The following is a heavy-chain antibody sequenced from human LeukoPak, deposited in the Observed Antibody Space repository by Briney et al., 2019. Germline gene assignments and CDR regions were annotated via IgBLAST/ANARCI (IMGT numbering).Heavy chain of an antibody. V-gene: IGHV3-74*01. CDR1: GFTFSNYW. CDR3: ARGVRSTYFDY. Sequence: GGSLRLSCAASGFTFSNYWMHWVRQAPGKGLVWVSRIKSDGSSPIYADSVKGRFTISRDNAENTLYLQMNGLRAEDTAVYYCARGVRSTYFDYWGQGTPVTASS. J-gene: IGHJ4*02. CDR2: IKSDGSSP. D-gene: IGHD2-2*01.